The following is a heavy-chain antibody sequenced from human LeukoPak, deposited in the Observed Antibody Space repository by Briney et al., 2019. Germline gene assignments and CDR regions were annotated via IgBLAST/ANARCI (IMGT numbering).Heavy chain of an antibody. CDR2: ISYSGNT. CDR1: GGSISSHY. Sequence: SETLSLTCTVSGGSISSHYWSWIRQPPGKGLEWIGHISYSGNTHYIPSLKSRVTISIDTPKNQFSLNLSSMTAADTAVYYCARKSGVYNWFDPWGQGTLVTVSS. V-gene: IGHV4-59*11. D-gene: IGHD3-10*01. CDR3: ARKSGVYNWFDP. J-gene: IGHJ5*02.